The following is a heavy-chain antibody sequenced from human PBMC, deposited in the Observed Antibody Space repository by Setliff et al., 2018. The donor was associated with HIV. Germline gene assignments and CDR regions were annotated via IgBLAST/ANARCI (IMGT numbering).Heavy chain of an antibody. J-gene: IGHJ3*02. CDR1: GSSISSGSYY. CDR2: IHTTGST. V-gene: IGHV4-61*09. D-gene: IGHD1-7*01. Sequence: TLSLTCTVSGSSISSGSYYWSWIRQPAGKGLEWIGQIHTTGSTNYNPSLKSRVTISVDTSKNQFSLKLSSVTAADTAVYFCATRRGRLTGTTRALDIWGQGTMVTVSS. CDR3: ATRRGRLTGTTRALDI.